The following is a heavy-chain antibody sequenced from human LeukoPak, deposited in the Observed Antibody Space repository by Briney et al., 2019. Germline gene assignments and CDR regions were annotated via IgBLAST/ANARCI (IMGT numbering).Heavy chain of an antibody. Sequence: GGSLRLSCAASGFTFSSSWMHWVRQAPGKGLIWVSRMNSDGRTTAYADSVKGRFTISRDNAKNTLFLQMNSLTADDTAVYYCVRGLNGNSDSWGQGALVTVSS. J-gene: IGHJ4*02. V-gene: IGHV3-74*01. D-gene: IGHD2-8*01. CDR2: MNSDGRTT. CDR3: VRGLNGNSDS. CDR1: GFTFSSSW.